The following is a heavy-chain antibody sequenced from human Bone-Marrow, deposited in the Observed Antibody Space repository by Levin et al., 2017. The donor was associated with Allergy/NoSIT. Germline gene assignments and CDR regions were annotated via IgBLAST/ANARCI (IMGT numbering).Heavy chain of an antibody. CDR1: GFTFGGFW. J-gene: IGHJ4*02. CDR3: AGRGSMVQFSY. D-gene: IGHD3-10*01. V-gene: IGHV3-7*01. Sequence: GGSLRLSCAASGFTFGGFWMTWVRQAPGKGLEWVANIKRDGSEEHYVDSVKGRFTISRDNAKSLLFLQMNSLRVADTAVYFCAGRGSMVQFSYWGQGALVSVSS. CDR2: IKRDGSEE.